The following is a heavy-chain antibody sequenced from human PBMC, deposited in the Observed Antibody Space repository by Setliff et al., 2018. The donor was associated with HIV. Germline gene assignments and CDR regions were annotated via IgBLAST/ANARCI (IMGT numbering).Heavy chain of an antibody. CDR2: ISASSSYT. CDR1: GGSISS. CDR3: ASIELAAMVPVDY. Sequence: LSLTCTVSGGSISSSSYYWGWIRQAPGKGLEWVSYISASSSYTSYADSVKGRFTISRDNAKNSLFLKMNSLRAEDTAVYYCASIELAAMVPVDYWGQGTLVTVSS. J-gene: IGHJ4*02. V-gene: IGHV3-11*06. D-gene: IGHD5-18*01.